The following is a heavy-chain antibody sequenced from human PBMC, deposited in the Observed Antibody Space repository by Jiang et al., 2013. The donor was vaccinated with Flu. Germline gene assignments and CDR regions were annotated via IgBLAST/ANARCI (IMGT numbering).Heavy chain of an antibody. Sequence: LKISCKGSGYSFTSYWIGWCARCPERPGVDGIIYPGDSDTRYSPSFQGQVTISADKSISTAYLQWSSLKASDTAMYYCARPTGSGWTRTLDAFDIWGQGTMVTVSS. CDR1: GYSFTSYW. V-gene: IGHV5-51*01. CDR3: ARPTGSGWTRTLDAFDI. J-gene: IGHJ3*02. D-gene: IGHD6-19*01. CDR2: IYPGDSDT.